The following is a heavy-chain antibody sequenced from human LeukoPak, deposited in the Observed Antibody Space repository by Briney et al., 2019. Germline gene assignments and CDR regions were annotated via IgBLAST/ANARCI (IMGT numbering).Heavy chain of an antibody. Sequence: GGSLRLSCAASGFTFSSYAMSWVRQAPGKELEWVSAISGSGGSTYYADSVKGRFIISRDNSKNTLYLQMNSLRAEDTAVYYCAKDHRGGSSWHSYYYYYYGMDVWGQGTTVTVSS. J-gene: IGHJ6*02. V-gene: IGHV3-23*01. CDR1: GFTFSSYA. CDR2: ISGSGGST. D-gene: IGHD6-13*01. CDR3: AKDHRGGSSWHSYYYYYYGMDV.